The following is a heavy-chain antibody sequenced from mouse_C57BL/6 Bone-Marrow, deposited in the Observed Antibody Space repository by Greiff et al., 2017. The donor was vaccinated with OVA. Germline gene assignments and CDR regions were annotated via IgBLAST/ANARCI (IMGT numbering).Heavy chain of an antibody. Sequence: VQLQQSGAELVRPGTSVKLSCKASGYTFTSYWMHWVKQRPGQGLEWIGVIDPSDSYTNYNQKFKGKATLTVDTSSSTAYMQLSSLTSEDSAVYYCARWGNSNYDAMDYWGQGTSVTVSS. CDR2: IDPSDSYT. J-gene: IGHJ4*01. V-gene: IGHV1-59*01. D-gene: IGHD2-5*01. CDR3: ARWGNSNYDAMDY. CDR1: GYTFTSYW.